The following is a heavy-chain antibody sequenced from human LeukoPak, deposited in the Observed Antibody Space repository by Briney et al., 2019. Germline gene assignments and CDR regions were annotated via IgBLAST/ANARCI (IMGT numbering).Heavy chain of an antibody. CDR2: ISAYNGNT. CDR1: GYTFTRYG. CDR3: ARGEFAAAGPEYFQH. Sequence: AAVKVSCKASGYTFTRYGISWVGQAPGQGREGMGWISAYNGNTNYAQKLQGRVTMTTDTSTRTAYMELRSLRSDDTAVYYCARGEFAAAGPEYFQHWGQGTLVTVSS. J-gene: IGHJ1*01. D-gene: IGHD6-13*01. V-gene: IGHV1-18*01.